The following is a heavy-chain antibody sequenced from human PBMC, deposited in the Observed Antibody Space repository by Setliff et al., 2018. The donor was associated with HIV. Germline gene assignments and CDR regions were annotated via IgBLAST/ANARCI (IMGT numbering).Heavy chain of an antibody. J-gene: IGHJ6*02. CDR1: GDSITSYY. D-gene: IGHD1-7*01. V-gene: IGHV4-59*12. CDR3: ARERWNYDYYYYGMDV. Sequence: SETLSLTCTVSGDSITSYYWSWIRQPPGKGLEWIGYIYYSGSTNYNPSLKSRVTISVDTSKNQVSLKVSSVTAADTAVYYCARERWNYDYYYYGMDVWGQGTTVTVS. CDR2: IYYSGST.